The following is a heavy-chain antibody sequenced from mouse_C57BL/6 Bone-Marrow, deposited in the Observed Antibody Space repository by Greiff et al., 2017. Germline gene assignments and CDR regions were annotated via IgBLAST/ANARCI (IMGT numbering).Heavy chain of an antibody. Sequence: VQLQQSGAELARPGASVKLSCKASGYTFTSYGISWVKQRTGQGLEWIGEIYPRSGNTYYNEKFKGKATLTADKSSSTAYMELRSLTSEDSAVYFCARDGAYYGSSWYFDVWGTGTTVTVSS. V-gene: IGHV1-81*01. CDR3: ARDGAYYGSSWYFDV. D-gene: IGHD1-1*01. CDR1: GYTFTSYG. CDR2: IYPRSGNT. J-gene: IGHJ1*03.